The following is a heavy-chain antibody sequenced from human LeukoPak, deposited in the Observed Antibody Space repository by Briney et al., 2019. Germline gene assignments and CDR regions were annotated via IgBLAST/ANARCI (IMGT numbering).Heavy chain of an antibody. D-gene: IGHD6-19*01. J-gene: IGHJ4*02. V-gene: IGHV3-30*02. CDR2: IRYDGSNK. Sequence: GGSLRLSCAASGFTFSSYGMHWVRQAPGKGLEWVAFIRYDGSNKYYADSVKGRFTISRDNSKNTLYLQMNSLRAEDTAVYYCANIGGGWHGPLAPPPSSNYWGQGTLVTVSS. CDR1: GFTFSSYG. CDR3: ANIGGGWHGPLAPPPSSNY.